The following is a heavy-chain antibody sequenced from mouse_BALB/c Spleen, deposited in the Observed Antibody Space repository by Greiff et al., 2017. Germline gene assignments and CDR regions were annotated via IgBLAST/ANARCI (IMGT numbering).Heavy chain of an antibody. J-gene: IGHJ2*01. CDR1: GYTFTSYW. Sequence: LKQPGSELVRPGASVKLSCKASGYTFTSYWMHWVKQRHGQGLEWIGNIYPGSGSTNYDEKFKSKGTLTVDTSSSTAYMHLSSLTSEDSAVYYCTRSTMTYFDYWGQGTTLTVSS. D-gene: IGHD2-4*01. CDR3: TRSTMTYFDY. CDR2: IYPGSGST. V-gene: IGHV1S22*01.